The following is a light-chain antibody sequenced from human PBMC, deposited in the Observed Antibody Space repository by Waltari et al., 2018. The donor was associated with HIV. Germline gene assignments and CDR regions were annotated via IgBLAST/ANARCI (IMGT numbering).Light chain of an antibody. CDR3: ASHTSANILV. V-gene: IGLV2-14*03. J-gene: IGLJ2*01. CDR1: NSGH. CDR2: DGT. Sequence: QSALTQPASLSGSPGQTITISCTGSNSGHVSWYQQHPGEAPRLIIFDGTNRPSWISHRLSGSKSGNTASLTISGLQSDDESDYFCASHTSANILVFGGGTRVTVL.